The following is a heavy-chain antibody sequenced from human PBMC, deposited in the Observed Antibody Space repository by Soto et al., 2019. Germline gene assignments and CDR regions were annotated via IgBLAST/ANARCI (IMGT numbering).Heavy chain of an antibody. CDR2: ISYDGSNK. Sequence: GGSLRLSCAASGFTFSSYGMHWVRQAPGKGLEWVAVISYDGSNKYYADSVKGRFTISRDNSKNTLYLQMNSLRAEDTAVYYCAKDLAGTTISLPSGFDYWGQGTLVTVSS. V-gene: IGHV3-30*18. CDR1: GFTFSSYG. J-gene: IGHJ4*02. CDR3: AKDLAGTTISLPSGFDY. D-gene: IGHD1-7*01.